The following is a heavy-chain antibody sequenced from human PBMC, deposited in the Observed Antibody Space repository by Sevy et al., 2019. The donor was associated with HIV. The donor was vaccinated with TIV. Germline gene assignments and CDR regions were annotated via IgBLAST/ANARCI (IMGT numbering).Heavy chain of an antibody. D-gene: IGHD3-22*01. CDR1: GGSISSSSYY. CDR2: IYYSGNT. CDR3: ARHTTSMIILGDFDY. Sequence: SETLSLTCTVSGGSISSSSYYWGWIRQPPGKGLEWIGSIYYSGNTYYNPSLRSRVTISVDTSKNQFSLKLSSVTAADTAVYYCARHTTSMIILGDFDYWGLGTLVTVSS. J-gene: IGHJ4*02. V-gene: IGHV4-39*01.